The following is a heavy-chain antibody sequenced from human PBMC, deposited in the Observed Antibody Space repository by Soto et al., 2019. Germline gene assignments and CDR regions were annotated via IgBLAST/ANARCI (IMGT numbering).Heavy chain of an antibody. D-gene: IGHD2-21*02. J-gene: IGHJ4*02. V-gene: IGHV3-30*18. CDR2: ISYDGSNK. CDR3: ANGGAYCGGDCYSTPFDY. Sequence: GGSLRLSCAASGFTFSSYGMHWVRQAPGKGLEWVAVISYDGSNKYYADSVKGRFTISRDNSKNTLYLQMNSLRAEDTAVYYCANGGAYCGGDCYSTPFDYWGQGTLVTVSS. CDR1: GFTFSSYG.